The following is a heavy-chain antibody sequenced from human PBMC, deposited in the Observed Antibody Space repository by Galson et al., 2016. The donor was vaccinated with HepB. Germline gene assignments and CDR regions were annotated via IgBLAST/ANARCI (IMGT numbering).Heavy chain of an antibody. CDR2: IYYRGRT. CDR3: ARRAYSYGHDY. V-gene: IGHV4-39*01. CDR1: SYY. D-gene: IGHD5-18*01. J-gene: IGHJ4*02. Sequence: SYYWDWIRQPPGKGLEWIGSIYYRGRTYYNPSLNSRVTISVRTSKNQFSLNLISVTAADTAVYFCARRAYSYGHDYWGQGTLVTVSP.